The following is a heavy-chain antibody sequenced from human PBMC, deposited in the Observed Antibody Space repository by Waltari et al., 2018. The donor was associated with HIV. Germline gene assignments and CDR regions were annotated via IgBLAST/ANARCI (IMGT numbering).Heavy chain of an antibody. Sequence: EVHLVESGGDLLKPGGCLRLSCADSGLPFSNAWMTWVRQAPGKGVEWVGRIKSKSDGGTTDYNAAVKGRFTISRDDSKTTLFLQMNSLKTEDTAVYYCTTEEGYGSGSYLDYWGQGTPLTVSS. D-gene: IGHD3-10*01. CDR3: TTEEGYGSGSYLDY. CDR2: IKSKSDGGTT. CDR1: GLPFSNAW. J-gene: IGHJ4*02. V-gene: IGHV3-15*01.